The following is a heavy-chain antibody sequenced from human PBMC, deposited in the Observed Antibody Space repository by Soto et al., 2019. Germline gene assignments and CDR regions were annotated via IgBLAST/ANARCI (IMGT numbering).Heavy chain of an antibody. CDR2: ISSSGSTV. Sequence: EVQLVESGGGLVQPGGSLRLSCAASGFTFSSYEMNWVRQAPGKGLEWVSYISSSGSTVYYADSVKGRFTISRDNAKKSLYLQINSLRAEDTAVYYCATATGSSSPPPDYWGQGTLVTVSS. J-gene: IGHJ4*02. CDR1: GFTFSSYE. CDR3: ATATGSSSPPPDY. D-gene: IGHD6-13*01. V-gene: IGHV3-48*03.